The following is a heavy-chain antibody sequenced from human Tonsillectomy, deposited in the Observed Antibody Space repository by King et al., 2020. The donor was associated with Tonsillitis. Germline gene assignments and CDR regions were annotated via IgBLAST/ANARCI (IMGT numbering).Heavy chain of an antibody. CDR2: ISGSGGST. V-gene: IGHV3-23*04. CDR3: AKDDPSWGYGGNDADY. Sequence: VQLVESGGGLVQPGGSLRLSCTASGFTFSSYAMSWVRQAPGKGLEWISAISGSGGSTYYADSVKGRFTISSDNSKNTLYLQMNSLRAEDTAVYYCAKDDPSWGYGGNDADYWGQGTLVTVSS. J-gene: IGHJ4*02. CDR1: GFTFSSYA. D-gene: IGHD4-23*01.